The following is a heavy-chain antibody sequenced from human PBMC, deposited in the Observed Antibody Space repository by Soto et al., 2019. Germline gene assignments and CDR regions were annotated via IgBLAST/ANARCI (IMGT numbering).Heavy chain of an antibody. Sequence: EPLPPPCIVTDGSISRNSSCWLRPPAGPGMDYIGGLHSSGHINYNPSLERRETTSVDTSRNQFSLKVGSVTAADTAVYYCARQTTYSSSWHVCWGQGTLVTTSS. CDR2: LHSSGHI. V-gene: IGHV4-4*07. J-gene: IGHJ4*02. CDR3: ARQTTYSSSWHVC. D-gene: IGHD6-13*01. CDR1: DGSISRNS.